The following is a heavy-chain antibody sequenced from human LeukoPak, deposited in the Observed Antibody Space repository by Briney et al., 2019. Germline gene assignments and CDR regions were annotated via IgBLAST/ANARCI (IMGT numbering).Heavy chain of an antibody. J-gene: IGHJ4*02. CDR2: ISGSGGST. V-gene: IGHV3-23*01. CDR1: GFTFSSYA. D-gene: IGHD6-6*01. Sequence: GGSLRLSCAASGFTFSSYAMSWVRQAPGKGLEWVSVISGSGGSTYYADSVKGRFTISRDNSKNTLYLQMNSLRAEDTAVYYCAKDLEYSSSSDLHYWGQGTLVTVSS. CDR3: AKDLEYSSSSDLHY.